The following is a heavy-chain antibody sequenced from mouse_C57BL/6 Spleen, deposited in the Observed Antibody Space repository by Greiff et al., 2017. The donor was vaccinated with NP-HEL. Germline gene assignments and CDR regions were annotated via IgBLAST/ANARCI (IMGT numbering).Heavy chain of an antibody. CDR1: GFTFTDYY. CDR3: ARSYGSTLNYFDY. Sequence: DVKLVESGGGLVQPGGSLSLSCAASGFTFTDYYMSWVRQPPGKALEWLGFIRNKANGYTTEYSASVKGRFTISRDNSQSILYLQMNALRAEDSATYYCARSYGSTLNYFDYWGQGTTLTVSS. D-gene: IGHD1-1*01. V-gene: IGHV7-3*01. CDR2: IRNKANGYTT. J-gene: IGHJ2*01.